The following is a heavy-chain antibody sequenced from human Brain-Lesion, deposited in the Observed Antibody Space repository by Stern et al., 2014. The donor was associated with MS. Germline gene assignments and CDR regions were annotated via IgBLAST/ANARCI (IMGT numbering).Heavy chain of an antibody. CDR2: IYYSGNT. J-gene: IGHJ5*02. CDR1: GGSVSSTSSA. Sequence: MQLVESGPGLVKPSETLSLTCTVAGGSVSSTSSAWAWIRQPPGKGLEWIGTIYYSGNTYYIPSLRSRLTISLATSKNHFSRQLRSVTAADTAVYYCAGEEDIRYCSGGSCTGNWFDPWGQGTLVTVSS. V-gene: IGHV4-39*02. D-gene: IGHD2-15*01. CDR3: AGEEDIRYCSGGSCTGNWFDP.